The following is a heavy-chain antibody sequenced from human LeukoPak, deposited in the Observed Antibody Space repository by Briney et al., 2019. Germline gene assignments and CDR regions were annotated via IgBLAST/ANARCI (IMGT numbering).Heavy chain of an antibody. CDR3: ARDPRHYCSSTSCYGYYDYMDV. J-gene: IGHJ6*03. CDR1: GYTFTSYG. D-gene: IGHD2-2*01. V-gene: IGHV1-18*01. Sequence: ASVKVSCKASGYTFTSYGISWVRQAPGQGLEWMGWIGAYNGNTNYAQKLQGRVTMTTDTSTSTAYMELRSLRSDDTAVYYCARDPRHYCSSTSCYGYYDYMDVWGKGTTVTVSS. CDR2: IGAYNGNT.